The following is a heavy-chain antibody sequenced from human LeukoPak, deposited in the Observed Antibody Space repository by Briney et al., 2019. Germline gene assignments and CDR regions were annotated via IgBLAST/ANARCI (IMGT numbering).Heavy chain of an antibody. CDR2: INPNSGGT. CDR1: GYTFTGYY. V-gene: IGHV1-2*02. J-gene: IGHJ4*02. Sequence: AAVKVSCKASGYTFTGYYMHRLRQAPAQGLEWMGWINPNSGGTNYAQKFQGRVTMTRDKSISTAYMELSRPRSDDTAVYYCARAQYQLLWRFWVYWRRGTVVTVSS. D-gene: IGHD2-2*01. CDR3: ARAQYQLLWRFWVY.